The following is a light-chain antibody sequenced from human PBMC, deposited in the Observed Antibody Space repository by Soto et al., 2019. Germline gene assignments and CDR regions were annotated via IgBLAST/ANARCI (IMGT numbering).Light chain of an antibody. CDR3: QRYGNSQWA. V-gene: IGKV3-20*01. CDR1: QTVTSNY. Sequence: TVLTQSPGTLSLSPGERATLSCRASQTVTSNYLAWYQQKPCQAPRLLIYRAFYRAPGFPDRFSGSGSGTDFTLTISRLEPEDFAVYYCQRYGNSQWAFGQGTKVDIK. J-gene: IGKJ1*01. CDR2: RAF.